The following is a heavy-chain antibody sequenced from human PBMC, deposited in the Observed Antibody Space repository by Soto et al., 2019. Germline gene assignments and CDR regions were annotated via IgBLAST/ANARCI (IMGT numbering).Heavy chain of an antibody. J-gene: IGHJ4*02. Sequence: QVQLVESGGGVVQPGRSLRLSCAASGLTFSNYGMHWVRQAPGKGLEWVAVTWSDGSNKYYADPVKGRFTISRDNAKNTLYLQMNSLRADDTAVYYCAIGGFTFDTWRQGTLVTVSS. D-gene: IGHD3-10*01. V-gene: IGHV3-33*01. CDR1: GLTFSNYG. CDR2: TWSDGSNK. CDR3: AIGGFTFDT.